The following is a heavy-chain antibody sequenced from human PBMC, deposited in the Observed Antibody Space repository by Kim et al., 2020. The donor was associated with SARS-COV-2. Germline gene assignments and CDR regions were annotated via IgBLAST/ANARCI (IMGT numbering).Heavy chain of an antibody. Sequence: SETLSLTCTVSGGSVSSGSYYWSWIRQPPGKGLEWIGYIYYSGSTNYNPSLKSRVTISVDTSKNQFSLKLSSVTAADTAAYYGTRDSAAIAAGTWGQGT. J-gene: IGHJ5*02. V-gene: IGHV4-61*01. CDR3: TRDSAAIAAGT. CDR2: IYYSGST. D-gene: IGHD6-25*01. CDR1: GGSVSSGSYY.